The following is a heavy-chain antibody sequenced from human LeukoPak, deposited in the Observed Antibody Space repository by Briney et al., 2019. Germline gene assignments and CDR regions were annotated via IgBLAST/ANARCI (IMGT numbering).Heavy chain of an antibody. J-gene: IGHJ4*02. CDR1: GLTFSNYG. CDR3: AKENGFGELFDY. Sequence: GGSLRLSCAASGLTFSNYGMHWVRQAPGKGLYWVAFIRYDGSNYYADSVKGRFTISRDNSKNTLFLQMNSLRLEDTAVYYCAKENGFGELFDYWGQGTPVTVSS. V-gene: IGHV3-30*02. D-gene: IGHD3-10*01. CDR2: IRYDGSN.